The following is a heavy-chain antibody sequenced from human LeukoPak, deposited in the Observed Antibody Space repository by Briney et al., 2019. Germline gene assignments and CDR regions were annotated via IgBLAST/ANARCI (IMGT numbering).Heavy chain of an antibody. J-gene: IGHJ6*03. CDR1: GFTFSSYS. Sequence: GGSLRLFCAASGFTFSSYSMNWVRQAPGKGLEWVSSISSSSSYIYYADSVKGRFTISRDNAKNSLYLQMNSLRAEDTAVYYCARNEYYDFWSGYPTTGYYMDVWGKGTTVTVSS. D-gene: IGHD3-3*01. CDR3: ARNEYYDFWSGYPTTGYYMDV. CDR2: ISSSSSYI. V-gene: IGHV3-21*01.